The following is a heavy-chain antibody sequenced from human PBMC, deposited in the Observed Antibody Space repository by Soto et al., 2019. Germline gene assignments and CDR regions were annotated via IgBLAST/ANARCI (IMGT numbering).Heavy chain of an antibody. Sequence: DSVKVSCKASGYTFTSYAMHWVRQAPGQRLEWMGWINAGNGNTKYSQKVQGRFTMIRDTSASTAYVELSSLRSQETAVYYCARAGLRTDDYDSSGYYHFEYWGRGTLVTIAS. D-gene: IGHD3-22*01. CDR2: INAGNGNT. V-gene: IGHV1-3*01. CDR1: GYTFTSYA. J-gene: IGHJ4*02. CDR3: ARAGLRTDDYDSSGYYHFEY.